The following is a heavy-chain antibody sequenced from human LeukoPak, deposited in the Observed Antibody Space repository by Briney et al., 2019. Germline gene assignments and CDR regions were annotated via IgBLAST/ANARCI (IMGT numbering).Heavy chain of an antibody. V-gene: IGHV3-9*01. CDR2: ISWNSGSI. D-gene: IGHD3-3*01. CDR3: AKDVGEAFPIFGVVPYYYYGMDV. CDR1: GFTFDGYA. Sequence: SGGSLRRSCAASGFTFDGYAMHWVRQAPGKGLEWVSGISWNSGSIGYADSGKGRFTISRDNAKNSLYLQMNSLRAEDTALYYCAKDVGEAFPIFGVVPYYYYGMDVWGQGTTVTVSS. J-gene: IGHJ6*02.